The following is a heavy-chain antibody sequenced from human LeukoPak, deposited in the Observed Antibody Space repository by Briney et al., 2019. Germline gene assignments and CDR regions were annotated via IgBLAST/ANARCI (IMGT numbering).Heavy chain of an antibody. J-gene: IGHJ3*02. Sequence: GGSLRLSCAASGFTFSSYWMSWIRQAPGKGREWVANIKKDGSEKYYVDSVKGRFTISRDNAKNSLYLQMNSLRAEATPVYYCAREKVSYDFWSGRNAFDIWGQGTMVTVSS. D-gene: IGHD3-3*01. V-gene: IGHV3-7*01. CDR1: GFTFSSYW. CDR3: AREKVSYDFWSGRNAFDI. CDR2: IKKDGSEK.